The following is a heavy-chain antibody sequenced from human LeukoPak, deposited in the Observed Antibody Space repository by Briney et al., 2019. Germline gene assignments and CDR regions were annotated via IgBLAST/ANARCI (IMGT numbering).Heavy chain of an antibody. V-gene: IGHV1-18*01. CDR3: ARDLNYDFWSGYPSLRSFDY. J-gene: IGHJ4*02. Sequence: GASVKVSCKASGYTFNSLGISWVRQAPGQGLEWIGWISPYKGNTNYAQKFQGRVTMTTDTSTSTAYMELWSLRSDDTAVYYCARDLNYDFWSGYPSLRSFDYWGQGSLVTASS. CDR1: GYTFNSLG. D-gene: IGHD3-3*01. CDR2: ISPYKGNT.